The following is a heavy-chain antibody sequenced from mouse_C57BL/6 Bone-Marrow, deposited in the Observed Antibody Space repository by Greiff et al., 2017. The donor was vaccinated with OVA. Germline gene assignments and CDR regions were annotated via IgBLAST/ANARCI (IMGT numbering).Heavy chain of an antibody. J-gene: IGHJ3*01. CDR1: GYTFTDYE. Sequence: VKLMESGAELVRPGASVTLSCKASGYTFTDYEMHWVKQTPVHGLEWIGAIDPETGGTAYNQKFKGKAILTADKSSSTAYMELRSLTSEDSAVYYCTKASYYSNPRGQGTLVTVSA. D-gene: IGHD2-5*01. CDR3: TKASYYSNP. CDR2: IDPETGGT. V-gene: IGHV1-15*01.